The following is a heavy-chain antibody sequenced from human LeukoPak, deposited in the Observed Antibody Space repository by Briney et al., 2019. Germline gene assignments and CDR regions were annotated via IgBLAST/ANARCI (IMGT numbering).Heavy chain of an antibody. D-gene: IGHD4-17*01. CDR2: ISGSGGST. J-gene: IGHJ6*03. CDR3: ARDDLYGNYFYYMDV. Sequence: GGSLRLSCAASGFTFSSYGMNWVRQAPGKGLEWVSAISGSGGSTYYADSVKGRFTISRDNSKNTLYLQMNSLRAEDTAVYYCARDDLYGNYFYYMDVWGKGTTVTVSS. CDR1: GFTFSSYG. V-gene: IGHV3-23*01.